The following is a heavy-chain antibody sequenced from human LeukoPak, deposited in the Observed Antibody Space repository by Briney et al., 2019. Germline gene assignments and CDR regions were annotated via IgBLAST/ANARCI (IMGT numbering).Heavy chain of an antibody. CDR1: GYSFSTYW. CDR3: VRSFGTGASNYYFAL. Sequence: GESLKISCEGSGYSFSTYWIGWVRQMPGKGLEWMGIIYPGDSDTRYSPSFQGQVTISADKSIRTAYLQWSSLKASDTAMYHCVRSFGTGASNYYFALWGQGTLVTVSS. J-gene: IGHJ4*02. V-gene: IGHV5-51*01. CDR2: IYPGDSDT. D-gene: IGHD3/OR15-3a*01.